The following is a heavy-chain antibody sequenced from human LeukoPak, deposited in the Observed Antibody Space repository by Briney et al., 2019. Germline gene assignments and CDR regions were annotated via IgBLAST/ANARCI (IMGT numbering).Heavy chain of an antibody. Sequence: ASVKVSCKASGYTFTSYGISWVRQAPGQGLEWMGWISAYNGNTNYAQKLQGRVTMTTDTSTSTAYMELRSLRSDDTAVYYCASESSSWYWDYYYYMDVWGKGTTVTVSS. CDR3: ASESSSWYWDYYYYMDV. J-gene: IGHJ6*03. CDR1: GYTFTSYG. V-gene: IGHV1-18*01. D-gene: IGHD6-13*01. CDR2: ISAYNGNT.